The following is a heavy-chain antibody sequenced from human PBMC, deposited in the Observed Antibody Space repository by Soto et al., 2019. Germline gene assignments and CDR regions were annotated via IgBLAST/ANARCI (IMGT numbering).Heavy chain of an antibody. V-gene: IGHV3-11*06. CDR2: ISSSSSYT. CDR1: GFTFSDYY. CDR3: ARDPKQYYYDSSGPTDY. Sequence: GGSLRLSCAASGFTFSDYYMSWIRQAPGKGLEWVSYISSSSSYTNYADSVKGRFTISRDNAKNSLYLQMNSLRAEDTAVYYCARDPKQYYYDSSGPTDYWGQGTLVTVSS. D-gene: IGHD3-22*01. J-gene: IGHJ4*02.